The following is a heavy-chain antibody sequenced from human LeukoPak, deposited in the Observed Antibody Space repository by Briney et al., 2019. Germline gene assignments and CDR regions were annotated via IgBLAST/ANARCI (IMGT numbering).Heavy chain of an antibody. CDR3: ARGSHYDILTGYFRGRGTANNWFDP. CDR1: GGSFSGYY. CDR2: INHSGST. V-gene: IGHV4-34*01. Sequence: SETLSLTCAVYGGSFSGYYRSWIRQPPGKGLEWIGEINHSGSTNYNPSLKSRVTISVDTSKNQFSLKLSSVTAADTAVYYCARGSHYDILTGYFRGRGTANNWFDPWGQGTLVTVSS. J-gene: IGHJ5*02. D-gene: IGHD3-9*01.